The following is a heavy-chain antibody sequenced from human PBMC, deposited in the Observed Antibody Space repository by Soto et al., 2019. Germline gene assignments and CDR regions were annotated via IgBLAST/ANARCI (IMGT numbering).Heavy chain of an antibody. J-gene: IGHJ4*02. D-gene: IGHD3-10*01. CDR1: GGTFTNFA. CDR2: FIPIYGRP. Sequence: SVKVSCEASGGTFTNFAISWVRQAPGHGLEWMGGFIPIYGRPNYAQKLQGRLTITADESTSTVYMELSSLTSDDTAVYYCASPYGSGIYYSFDYWGQGTLVTVSS. V-gene: IGHV1-69*13. CDR3: ASPYGSGIYYSFDY.